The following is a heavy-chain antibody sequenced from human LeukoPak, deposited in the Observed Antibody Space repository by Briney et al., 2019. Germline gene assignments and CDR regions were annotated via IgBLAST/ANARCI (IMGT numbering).Heavy chain of an antibody. Sequence: PGGSLRLSCAASGFTFSSYAMTWVRQAPGKGLEWVSAISGSGGSTYYADSVKGRFTISRDNSKNTLYLQMNSLRAEDTAVYYCATTQYNSSGYYYPVDFDYWGQGTLVTVSS. J-gene: IGHJ4*02. D-gene: IGHD3-22*01. V-gene: IGHV3-23*01. CDR2: ISGSGGST. CDR3: ATTQYNSSGYYYPVDFDY. CDR1: GFTFSSYA.